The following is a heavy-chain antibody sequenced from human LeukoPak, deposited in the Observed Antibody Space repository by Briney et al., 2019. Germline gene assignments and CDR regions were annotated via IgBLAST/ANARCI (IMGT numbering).Heavy chain of an antibody. V-gene: IGHV3-48*04. CDR1: GFTFSSYS. CDR3: ARAAGRYSSGWYYFDC. Sequence: GGSLRLSCAASGFTFSSYSMNWVRQAPGKGLEWVSYISSSGTTIYYADSVKGRFTISRDNAKNSLYLQMNSLRAEDTAMYYCARAAGRYSSGWYYFDCWGQGTLVTVSS. J-gene: IGHJ4*02. D-gene: IGHD6-19*01. CDR2: ISSSGTTI.